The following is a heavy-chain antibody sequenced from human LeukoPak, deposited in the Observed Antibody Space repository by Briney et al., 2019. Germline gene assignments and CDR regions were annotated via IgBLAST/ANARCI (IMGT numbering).Heavy chain of an antibody. Sequence: GGSLRLSRAASGFTFSDYYMSWIRQAPGKGLEWVSYISSSSYTNYADSVKGRFTISRDNAKNSLYLQMNSLRAEDTAVYYCARAVVRGVIIDYWGQGTLVTVSS. D-gene: IGHD3-10*01. CDR1: GFTFSDYY. CDR2: ISSSSYT. CDR3: ARAVVRGVIIDY. J-gene: IGHJ4*02. V-gene: IGHV3-11*05.